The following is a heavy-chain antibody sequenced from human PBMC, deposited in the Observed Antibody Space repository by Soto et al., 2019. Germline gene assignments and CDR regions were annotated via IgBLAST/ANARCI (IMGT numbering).Heavy chain of an antibody. D-gene: IGHD5-18*01. Sequence: EVQLVESGGGLVKPGGSLRLSCAASGFTFSSYSMNWVRQAPGKGLEWVSSISSSSSYIYYADSVKGRFTISRDNAKNSLYLQMNSLRAEDTAVYYSARDRPHYTALDYWGQGTLVTVSS. CDR2: ISSSSSYI. CDR3: ARDRPHYTALDY. J-gene: IGHJ4*02. CDR1: GFTFSSYS. V-gene: IGHV3-21*01.